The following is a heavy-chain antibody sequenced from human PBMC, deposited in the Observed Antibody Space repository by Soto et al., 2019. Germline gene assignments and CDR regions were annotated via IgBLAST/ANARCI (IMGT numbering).Heavy chain of an antibody. Sequence: ASVKVSCKASGYTFTSYSIHWVRQAPGQGLEWIGWINTDNGDAKYSQKFQGRVTVTRDTSATTAYMEVSSLRSEDTAVYYCARDQVYVVYWGLGPLVTVSS. CDR3: ARDQVYVVY. D-gene: IGHD3-16*01. CDR1: GYTFTSYS. CDR2: INTDNGDA. J-gene: IGHJ4*02. V-gene: IGHV1-3*04.